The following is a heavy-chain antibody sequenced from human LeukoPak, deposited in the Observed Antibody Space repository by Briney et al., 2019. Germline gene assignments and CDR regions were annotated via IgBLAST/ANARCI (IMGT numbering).Heavy chain of an antibody. CDR3: ARDVSGSYYDYYYGMDV. D-gene: IGHD1-26*01. CDR2: IYSGGST. Sequence: GGSLRLSCAASGLTVSRNYMNWVRQAPGKGLEWVSVIYSGGSTYYADSVKGRFTISRDNSKNTLYLQMNSLRAEDTAVYYCARDVSGSYYDYYYGMDVWGQGTTVTVSS. J-gene: IGHJ6*02. V-gene: IGHV3-53*01. CDR1: GLTVSRNY.